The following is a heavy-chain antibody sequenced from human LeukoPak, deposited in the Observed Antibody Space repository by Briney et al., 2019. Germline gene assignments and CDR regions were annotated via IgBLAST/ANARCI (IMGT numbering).Heavy chain of an antibody. CDR1: GGSISSYY. V-gene: IGHV4-59*08. Sequence: SETLSLTCTVSGGSISSYYWSWMPQPPGKGREWIGYIYYSGSTNYNPCLKSRVTISGDTSKNQFSLQLSSVTAADTAVYYCARLGYSSISYYFDYWGQGTLVTVSS. CDR3: ARLGYSSISYYFDY. CDR2: IYYSGST. J-gene: IGHJ4*02. D-gene: IGHD6-13*01.